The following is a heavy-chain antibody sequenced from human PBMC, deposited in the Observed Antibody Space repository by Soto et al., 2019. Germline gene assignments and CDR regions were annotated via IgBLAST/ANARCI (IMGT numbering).Heavy chain of an antibody. CDR3: ARGVITPGNLVVDF. Sequence: PSETLSLTCTVSGGSLSSGDYFWSWIRQPPGKGLECIGYIYYSGSTYYNSSLKSRVTISLDTSNNQFSLKLRSVTVADTAVYYCARGVITPGNLVVDFWGQGTRVTVSP. V-gene: IGHV4-30-4*01. D-gene: IGHD1-20*01. CDR1: GGSLSSGDYF. CDR2: IYYSGST. J-gene: IGHJ4*02.